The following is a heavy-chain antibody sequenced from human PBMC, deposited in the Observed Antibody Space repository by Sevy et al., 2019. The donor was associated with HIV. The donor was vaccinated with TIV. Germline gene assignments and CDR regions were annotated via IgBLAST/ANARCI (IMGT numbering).Heavy chain of an antibody. V-gene: IGHV4-59*01. CDR1: GGSISSYY. D-gene: IGHD3-10*01. J-gene: IGHJ6*02. CDR2: IYYSGST. CDR3: AREGYYGSGSYYFHYGMDV. Sequence: SETLSLTCTVSGGSISSYYWSWIRQPPGKGVEWIGHIYYSGSTNYNPSLRSRVTISVDTSKNQFSLKLSSVTAADTAVYYCAREGYYGSGSYYFHYGMDVWGQGTTVTVSS.